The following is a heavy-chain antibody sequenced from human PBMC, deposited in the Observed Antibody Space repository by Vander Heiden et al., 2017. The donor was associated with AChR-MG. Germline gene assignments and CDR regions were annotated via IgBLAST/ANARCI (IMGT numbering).Heavy chain of an antibody. D-gene: IGHD2-2*01. CDR3: ANVAQLKYCGSSSCHDVDY. Sequence: EVQLLESGGGLVQPGGSLRLSCAASGFTFTSYAMTWVRQAPGKGLEWVSTISVSGGSTYFADSVKGRFTLSRDNSKNTLFLQMSSLRAEDTAVYYCANVAQLKYCGSSSCHDVDYWGPGTLVTVSS. CDR1: GFTFTSYA. V-gene: IGHV3-23*01. CDR2: ISVSGGST. J-gene: IGHJ4*01.